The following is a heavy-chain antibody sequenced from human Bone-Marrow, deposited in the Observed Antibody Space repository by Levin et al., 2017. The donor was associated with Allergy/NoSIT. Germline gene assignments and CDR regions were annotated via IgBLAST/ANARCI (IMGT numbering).Heavy chain of an antibody. D-gene: IGHD3-16*02. CDR2: IYYSGST. V-gene: IGHV4-31*03. CDR3: ARVGVSDYIWGSYRDDAFDS. Sequence: SETLSLTCTVSGGSISSGGYYWSWIRQHPGKGLEWIGYIYYSGSTYYNPSRKSRVTISVDTSKNQFSLKLSSVTAADTAVYYCARVGVSDYIWGSYRDDAFDSWGQGTMVTVSS. J-gene: IGHJ3*02. CDR1: GGSISSGGYY.